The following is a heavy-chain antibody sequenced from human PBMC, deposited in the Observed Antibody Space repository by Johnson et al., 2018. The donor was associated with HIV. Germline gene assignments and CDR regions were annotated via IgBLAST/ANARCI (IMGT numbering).Heavy chain of an antibody. CDR2: ISYDGSNK. V-gene: IGHV3-30*04. Sequence: QMLLVESGGGVVQPGRSLRLSCAASGFTFSSYAMHWVRQAPGKGLEWVAVISYDGSNKYSADSVKGRFTISRDNAKNSLYLQMNSLRAEDTALYYCARWIRYCGGDCYDVFDIWGQGTKVTVSS. CDR1: GFTFSSYA. D-gene: IGHD2-21*02. CDR3: ARWIRYCGGDCYDVFDI. J-gene: IGHJ3*02.